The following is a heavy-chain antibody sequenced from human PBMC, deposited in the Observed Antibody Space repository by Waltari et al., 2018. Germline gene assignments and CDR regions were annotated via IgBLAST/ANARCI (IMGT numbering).Heavy chain of an antibody. D-gene: IGHD2-2*02. V-gene: IGHV3-30*02. Sequence: QVNLVESGGGVVQPGGSLRLSCATSGFTFSNFGMHWARQAPGKGLEWVALIWFDGSDKFYADSVRGRFTISRDNSARTLYLDMDSLRLDDTAMYYCAKDAFGNTYLDFWGQGTLATVSS. CDR2: IWFDGSDK. CDR1: GFTFSNFG. CDR3: AKDAFGNTYLDF. J-gene: IGHJ4*02.